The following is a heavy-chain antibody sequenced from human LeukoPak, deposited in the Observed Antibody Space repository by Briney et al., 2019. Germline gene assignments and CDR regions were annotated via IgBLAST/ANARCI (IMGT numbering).Heavy chain of an antibody. CDR1: GYTFTSYY. V-gene: IGHV1-46*01. J-gene: IGHJ5*02. Sequence: ASVKVSCKASGYTFTSYYMHWVRQAPGQGLEWMGIINPSGGSTSYAQKFQGRVTMTRDTSTGTVYMELNSLRSEDTAVYYCVVGATYSWFDPWGQGTLVTVSS. D-gene: IGHD1-26*01. CDR2: INPSGGST. CDR3: VVGATYSWFDP.